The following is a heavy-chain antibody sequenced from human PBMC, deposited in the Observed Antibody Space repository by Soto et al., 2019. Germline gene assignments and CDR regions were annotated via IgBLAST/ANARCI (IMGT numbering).Heavy chain of an antibody. D-gene: IGHD3-22*01. V-gene: IGHV4-34*01. J-gene: IGHJ4*02. CDR3: ARGPNSYYYDSSGSRFGY. Sequence: KPSETLSLTCAVYGGSFSGYYWSWIRQPPGKGLEWIGEINHSGSTNYNPSLKSRVTISVDTSKNQFSLKLSSVTAADTAVYYCARGPNSYYYDSSGSRFGYWGQGTLVTVSS. CDR1: GGSFSGYY. CDR2: INHSGST.